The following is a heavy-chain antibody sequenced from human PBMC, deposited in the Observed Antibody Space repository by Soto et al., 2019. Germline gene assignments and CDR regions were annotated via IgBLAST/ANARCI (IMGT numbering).Heavy chain of an antibody. Sequence: SETRSLTCTVSGGSISSGGYYWSWIRQHPGKGLEWIGYIYYSGSTYYNPSLKSRVTISVDTSKNQFSLKLSSVTAADTAVYYCARDRLENWFDPWGQGTLVTVSS. J-gene: IGHJ5*02. CDR3: ARDRLENWFDP. D-gene: IGHD4-17*01. CDR1: GGSISSGGYY. CDR2: IYYSGST. V-gene: IGHV4-31*03.